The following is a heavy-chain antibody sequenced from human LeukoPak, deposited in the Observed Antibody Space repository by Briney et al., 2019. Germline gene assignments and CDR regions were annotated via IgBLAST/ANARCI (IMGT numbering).Heavy chain of an antibody. CDR2: ISGSGGST. CDR3: AKGGRWDYCDSSH. D-gene: IGHD3-22*01. J-gene: IGHJ3*01. Sequence: GGSLRLSCAASGFTFSGYAMTWVRQAPGKGLEWVSGISGSGGSTYYADSVKGRFTISRDNSKNTLYLQMNSLRAEDTAVYYCAKGGRWDYCDSSHWGQGTTVTVSS. CDR1: GFTFSGYA. V-gene: IGHV3-23*01.